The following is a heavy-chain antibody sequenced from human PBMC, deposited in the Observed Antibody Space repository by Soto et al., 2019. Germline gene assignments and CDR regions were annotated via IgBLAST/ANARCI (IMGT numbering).Heavy chain of an antibody. CDR2: ISSGTTYS. D-gene: IGHD6-13*01. V-gene: IGHV3-21*06. CDR3: ARGDGTGLHSSGWSPRF. J-gene: IGHJ4*02. Sequence: EVQLVESGGGLVKPGGSLTLSCAASGFTFSISTMNWVRQAPGKRLEWVSSISSGTTYSYYADSVKGRFSISRDNAKSSLYLQMNSPRVDDTAVYYCARGDGTGLHSSGWSPRFWGQGTLVTVSS. CDR1: GFTFSIST.